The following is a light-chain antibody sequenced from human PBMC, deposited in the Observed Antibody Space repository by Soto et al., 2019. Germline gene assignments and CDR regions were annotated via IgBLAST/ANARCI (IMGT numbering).Light chain of an antibody. V-gene: IGKV1-6*01. Sequence: AIQMTQSPSSLSASVGDRVTITCRASQDIRSVLAWYQKKSGKAPKLLIYAASSLQSWVPSRFSGSGSGSDFTLTISSLQPEDFATYYCLQDYTYPRTFGQGTSVEI. J-gene: IGKJ1*01. CDR1: QDIRSV. CDR2: AAS. CDR3: LQDYTYPRT.